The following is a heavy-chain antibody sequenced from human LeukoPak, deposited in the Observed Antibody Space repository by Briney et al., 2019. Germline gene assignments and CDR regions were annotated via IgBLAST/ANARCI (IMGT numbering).Heavy chain of an antibody. CDR3: AVGQGIVPPKGKNWFDP. V-gene: IGHV3-23*01. Sequence: GGSLRLSCAASGFTFSNYAMSWVRQAPGKGLEWVAGISGTGGSTHYADSVKGRFTISRDNSKNTLYLQMNSLRAEDTAVYYCAVGQGIVPPKGKNWFDPWGQGTLVTVSS. J-gene: IGHJ5*02. CDR1: GFTFSNYA. D-gene: IGHD1-26*01. CDR2: ISGTGGST.